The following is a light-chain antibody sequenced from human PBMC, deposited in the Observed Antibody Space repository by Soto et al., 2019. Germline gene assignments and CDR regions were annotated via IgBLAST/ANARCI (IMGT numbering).Light chain of an antibody. CDR2: EVS. V-gene: IGLV2-8*01. J-gene: IGLJ1*01. CDR3: SSYAGSNNYV. Sequence: HSVLTQPPSASGSPGQSVTISCTGTSSDVGGYNYVSWYQQHPGKAPKLMIYEVSKRPSGVPDRFSGSKSGNTASLTVSGLQAEDEADYYCSSYAGSNNYVFGTGTKVT. CDR1: SSDVGGYNY.